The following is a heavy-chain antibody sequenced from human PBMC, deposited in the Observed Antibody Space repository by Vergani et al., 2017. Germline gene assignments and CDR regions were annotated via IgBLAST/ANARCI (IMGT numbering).Heavy chain of an antibody. CDR1: GYSFTSYW. V-gene: IGHV5-51*01. J-gene: IGHJ5*02. CDR3: ARIKRRSGAGNLCRRWGDNWFDP. Sequence: EVQLVQSGAEVKKPGESLKISCKGSGYSFTSYWIGWVRQMPGKGLEWMGIIYPGDSDTRYSPSFQGQVTISADKSISTAYLQWSSLKASDTAMYYCARIKRRSGAGNLCRRWGDNWFDPWGQGTLVTVSS. D-gene: IGHD1-7*01. CDR2: IYPGDSDT.